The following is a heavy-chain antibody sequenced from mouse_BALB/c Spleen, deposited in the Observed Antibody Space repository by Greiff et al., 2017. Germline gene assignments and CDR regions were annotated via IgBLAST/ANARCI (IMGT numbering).Heavy chain of an antibody. Sequence: EVQVVESGGGLVKPGGSLKLSCAASGFAFSSYDMSWVRQTPEKRLEWVAYISSGGGSTYYPDTVKGRFTISRDNAKNTLYLQMSSLKSEDTAMYYCASTGTGGFAYWGQGTLVTVSA. J-gene: IGHJ3*01. V-gene: IGHV5-12-1*01. D-gene: IGHD4-1*01. CDR2: ISSGGGST. CDR1: GFAFSSYD. CDR3: ASTGTGGFAY.